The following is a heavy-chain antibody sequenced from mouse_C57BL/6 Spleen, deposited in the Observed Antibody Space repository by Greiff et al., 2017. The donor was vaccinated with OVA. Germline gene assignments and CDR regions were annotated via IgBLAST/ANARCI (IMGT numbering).Heavy chain of an antibody. V-gene: IGHV1-62-2*01. D-gene: IGHD2-3*01. CDR3: AKHEQGDGFDFHY. Sequence: QVQLQQSGAELVKPGASVKLSCKASGYTFTEYTIHWVKQRSGQGLEWIGWFYPGSGSIKYNEKFKDKATLTADKSSSTVYMGLSRLSSEDSAVFHYAKHEQGDGFDFHYWGQGTTLTVSS. CDR1: GYTFTEYT. CDR2: FYPGSGSI. J-gene: IGHJ2*01.